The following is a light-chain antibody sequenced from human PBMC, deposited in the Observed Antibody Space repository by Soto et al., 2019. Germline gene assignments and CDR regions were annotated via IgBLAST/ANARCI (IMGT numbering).Light chain of an antibody. Sequence: ETVMTQSPATLSVSPGERATLSCRASQSVNSDLAWYQKKPGQAPRLLIYGSSTRATGIPARFSGGGSGTEFTLTISSLQAEDIAASNCQQNNNSPRTFVPGT. CDR2: GSS. CDR1: QSVNSD. CDR3: QQNNNSPRT. V-gene: IGKV3-15*01. J-gene: IGKJ1*01.